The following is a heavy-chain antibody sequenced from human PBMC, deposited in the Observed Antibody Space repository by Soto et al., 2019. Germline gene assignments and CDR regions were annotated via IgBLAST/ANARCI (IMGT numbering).Heavy chain of an antibody. D-gene: IGHD5-12*01. CDR3: ARGVGVATRNWFDP. J-gene: IGHJ5*02. CDR1: GGSFSGYY. Sequence: SETLSLTCAVYGGSFSGYYWSWIRQPPGKGLEWIGEINHSGSTNYNPSLKSRVTISVDTSKNQFSLKLSSVTAADTAVYYCARGVGVATRNWFDPWGQGTLVTVSS. V-gene: IGHV4-34*01. CDR2: INHSGST.